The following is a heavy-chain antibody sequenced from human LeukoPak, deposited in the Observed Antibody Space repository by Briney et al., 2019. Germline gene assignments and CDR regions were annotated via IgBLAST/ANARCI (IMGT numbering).Heavy chain of an antibody. V-gene: IGHV1-24*01. CDR3: ARRDTAMAGLHGMDV. J-gene: IGHJ6*04. D-gene: IGHD5-18*01. Sequence: ASVKVSCTVSGYTLTELSMHWVRQAPGKGLEWMGGFDPEDGETIYAQKFQGRVTMTEDTSTDTAYMELSSLRSEDTAMYYCARRDTAMAGLHGMDVWGKGTTVTVSS. CDR1: GYTLTELS. CDR2: FDPEDGET.